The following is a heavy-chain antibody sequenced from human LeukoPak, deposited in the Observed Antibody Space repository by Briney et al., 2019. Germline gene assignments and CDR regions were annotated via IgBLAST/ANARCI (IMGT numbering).Heavy chain of an antibody. CDR3: AKDPTADNSGFDY. CDR1: GFTFSSYW. Sequence: PGGSLRLSCAASGFTFSSYWMSWVRQAPGKGLEWVANIRQDGSEKYYVDSVKGRFTISRDNAKNSLYLQMNSLRAEDTALYYCAKDPTADNSGFDYWGQGTLVTVSS. J-gene: IGHJ4*02. CDR2: IRQDGSEK. V-gene: IGHV3-7*03. D-gene: IGHD4-23*01.